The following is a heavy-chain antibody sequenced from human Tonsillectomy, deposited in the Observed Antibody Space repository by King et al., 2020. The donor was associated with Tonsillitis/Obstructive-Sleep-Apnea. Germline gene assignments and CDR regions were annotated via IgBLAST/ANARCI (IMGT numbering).Heavy chain of an antibody. CDR1: GFTFNDFG. D-gene: IGHD4-17*01. CDR2: INWNGDST. J-gene: IGHJ4*02. V-gene: IGHV3-20*04. Sequence: VQLVQSGGGVIWPGGSLSLSCAASGFTFNDFGMSWVRQAPGKGLEWVSGINWNGDSTRYADPVKGRFTISRDNAKNSLYLQMTSLRAEDTAFYYCARNFGDPDYWGQGTLVTVSS. CDR3: ARNFGDPDY.